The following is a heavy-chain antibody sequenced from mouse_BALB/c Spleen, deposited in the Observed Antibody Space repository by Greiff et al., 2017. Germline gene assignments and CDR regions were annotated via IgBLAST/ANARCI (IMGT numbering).Heavy chain of an antibody. Sequence: VQLQQPGAELVKPGASVKLSCKASGYTFTSYWIHWVKQRPGQGLEWIGEIDPSDSYTNYNQKFKGKATLTVDKSSSTAYMQLSSLTSEDSAVYYCARSGGSSYLFDYWGQGTTLTVSS. CDR1: GYTFTSYW. CDR3: ARSGGSSYLFDY. D-gene: IGHD1-1*01. CDR2: IDPSDSYT. V-gene: IGHV1-69*02. J-gene: IGHJ2*01.